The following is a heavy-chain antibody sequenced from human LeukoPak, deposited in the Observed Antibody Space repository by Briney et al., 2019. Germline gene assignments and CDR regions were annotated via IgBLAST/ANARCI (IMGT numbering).Heavy chain of an antibody. Sequence: GGSLRLSCAASGFTLSSYWMHWVRQAPGKGLVWVSRINSDGSSTYYADSVRGRFTISRDNSKNTVNLQMNSLRAEDTALYYCAGGQMFTSGGFDDWGQGTLVTVSS. CDR2: INSDGSST. D-gene: IGHD6-19*01. CDR1: GFTLSSYW. V-gene: IGHV3-74*01. CDR3: AGGQMFTSGGFDD. J-gene: IGHJ4*02.